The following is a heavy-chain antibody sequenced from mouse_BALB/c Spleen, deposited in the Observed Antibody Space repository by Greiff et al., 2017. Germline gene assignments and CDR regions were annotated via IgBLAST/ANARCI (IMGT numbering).Heavy chain of an antibody. V-gene: IGHV1-18*01. CDR3: ARRLDYGYAMDY. J-gene: IGHJ4*01. CDR1: GYSFTGYT. Sequence: DVQLVESGPELVKPGASMKISCKASGYSFTGYTMNWVKQSHGKNLEWIGLINPYNGGTSYNQKFKGKATLTVDKSSSTAYMELLSLTSEDSAVYYCARRLDYGYAMDYWGQGTSVTVSS. CDR2: INPYNGGT. D-gene: IGHD1-1*01.